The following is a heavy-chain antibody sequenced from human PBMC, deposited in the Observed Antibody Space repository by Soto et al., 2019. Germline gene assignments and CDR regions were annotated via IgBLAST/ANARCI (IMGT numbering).Heavy chain of an antibody. Sequence: GSLRLSCEVSGFTFSNYAMAWVRQAPGKGLEYVSSITGNGGYTYYALSVKGRFTISGDNSKNTLYLQMNSLRAEDTAVYYCAKDLVEGYCSSTSCQGSASGNWFDPWGQGTLVTVSS. J-gene: IGHJ5*02. D-gene: IGHD2-2*01. CDR3: AKDLVEGYCSSTSCQGSASGNWFDP. V-gene: IGHV3-23*01. CDR1: GFTFSNYA. CDR2: ITGNGGYT.